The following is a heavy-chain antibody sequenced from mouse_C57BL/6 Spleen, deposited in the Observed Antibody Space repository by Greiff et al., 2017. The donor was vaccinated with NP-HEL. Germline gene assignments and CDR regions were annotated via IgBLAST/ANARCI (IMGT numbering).Heavy chain of an antibody. CDR3: ARNWDYWYFDV. J-gene: IGHJ1*03. CDR2: IYPSDSET. CDR1: GYTFTSYW. Sequence: VQLQQPGAELVRPGSSVKLSCKASGYTFTSYWMDWVKQRPGQGLEWIGNIYPSDSETHYNQKFKDKATLTVDKSSSTAYMQLSSLTSEDSAVYYCARNWDYWYFDVWGTGTTVTVSS. V-gene: IGHV1-61*01. D-gene: IGHD4-1*01.